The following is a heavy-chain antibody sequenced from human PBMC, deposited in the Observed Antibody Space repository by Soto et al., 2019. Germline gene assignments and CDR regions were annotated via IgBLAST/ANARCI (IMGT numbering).Heavy chain of an antibody. CDR3: ATLAIAARPNNWFDP. D-gene: IGHD6-6*01. CDR1: GYTLTELS. V-gene: IGHV1-24*01. J-gene: IGHJ5*02. Sequence: ASVKVSCKVSGYTLTELSMHWVRQAPGKGLEWMGGFDPEDGETIYAQKFQGRVTMTEDTSTDTAYMELSSLRSEDTAVYYCATLAIAARPNNWFDPWGQGTLVTVSS. CDR2: FDPEDGET.